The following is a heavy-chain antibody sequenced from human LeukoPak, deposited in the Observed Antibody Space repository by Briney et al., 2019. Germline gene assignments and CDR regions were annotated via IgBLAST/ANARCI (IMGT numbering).Heavy chain of an antibody. V-gene: IGHV3-30-3*01. D-gene: IGHD3-22*01. CDR1: GFTSSSYA. J-gene: IGHJ4*02. Sequence: GRSLRLSCAASGFTSSSYAMHWVRQAPGKGLEWVAVISYDGSNKYYADSVKGRFTISRDNSKNTLYLQMNSLRAEDTAVYYCARARYYYDSSGYYFDYWGQGTLVTVSS. CDR3: ARARYYYDSSGYYFDY. CDR2: ISYDGSNK.